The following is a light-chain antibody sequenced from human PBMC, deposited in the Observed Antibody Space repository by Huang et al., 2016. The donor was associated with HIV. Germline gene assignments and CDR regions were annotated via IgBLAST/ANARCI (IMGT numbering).Light chain of an antibody. J-gene: IGKJ1*01. Sequence: DIQMTQSPSSVSAFVGDTVTITCRASQGSSSWLAWYQQKPGKAPKLLIYAASSLQIDVPSRFSGSGSGTNFTLTISSLQPEDFATYYCQQANSFPRTFGQGTKVEIK. CDR1: QGSSSW. V-gene: IGKV1-12*01. CDR2: AAS. CDR3: QQANSFPRT.